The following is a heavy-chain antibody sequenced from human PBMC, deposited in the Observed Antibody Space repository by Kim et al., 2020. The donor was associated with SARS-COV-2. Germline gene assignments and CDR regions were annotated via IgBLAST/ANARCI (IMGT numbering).Heavy chain of an antibody. CDR3: ARESGYDRHKSWFDP. Sequence: SVKVSCKASGGTFSSYAISWVRQAPGQGLEWMGGIIPIFGTANYAQKFQGRVTITADESTSTAYMELSSLRSEDTAVYYCARESGYDRHKSWFDPWGQGTLVTVSS. CDR2: IIPIFGTA. J-gene: IGHJ5*02. D-gene: IGHD5-12*01. CDR1: GGTFSSYA. V-gene: IGHV1-69*13.